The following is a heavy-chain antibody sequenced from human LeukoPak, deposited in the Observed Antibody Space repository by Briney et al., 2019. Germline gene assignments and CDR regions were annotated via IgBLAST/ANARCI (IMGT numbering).Heavy chain of an antibody. J-gene: IGHJ6*02. CDR2: FDPEDGET. Sequence: GASVKVSCKVSGYTLTELSMHWVRQAPGKGLEWMGGFDPEDGETIYAQKFQGRVTMTEDTPTDTAYMELSSLRSEDTAVYYCAIQGYYYYGMDVWGQGTTVTVSS. D-gene: IGHD1-1*01. CDR1: GYTLTELS. V-gene: IGHV1-24*01. CDR3: AIQGYYYYGMDV.